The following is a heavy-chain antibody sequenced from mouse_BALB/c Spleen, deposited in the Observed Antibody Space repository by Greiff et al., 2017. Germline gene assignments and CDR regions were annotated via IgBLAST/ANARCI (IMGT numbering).Heavy chain of an antibody. Sequence: EVQGVESGPELEKPGASVKISCKASGYSFTGYNMNWVKQSNGKSLEWIGNIDPYYGGTSYNQKFKGKATLTVDKSSSTAYMQLKSLTSEDSAVYYCAREKPSDSSGYAYFDYWGQGTTLTVSS. CDR2: IDPYYGGT. J-gene: IGHJ2*01. D-gene: IGHD3-2*01. CDR3: AREKPSDSSGYAYFDY. CDR1: GYSFTGYN. V-gene: IGHV1-39*01.